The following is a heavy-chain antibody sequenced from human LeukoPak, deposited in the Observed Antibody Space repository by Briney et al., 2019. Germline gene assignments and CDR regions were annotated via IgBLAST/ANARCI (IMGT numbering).Heavy chain of an antibody. CDR3: ARSPGAFDI. CDR1: GGSISSYY. CDR2: IYYSGST. Sequence: SETLSLTCTVSGGSISSYYWSWIGQPPGKGLEWIGYIYYSGSTNYNPSLKSRVTISVDTSKNQFSLKLSSVTAADTAVYYCARSPGAFDIWGHGTMVTVSS. V-gene: IGHV4-59*01. J-gene: IGHJ3*02.